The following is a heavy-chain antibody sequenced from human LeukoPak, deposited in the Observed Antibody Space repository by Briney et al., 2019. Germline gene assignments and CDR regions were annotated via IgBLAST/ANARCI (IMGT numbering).Heavy chain of an antibody. CDR3: ARGLYGDYVFDP. CDR2: MNPNSGNT. J-gene: IGHJ5*02. D-gene: IGHD4-17*01. V-gene: IGHV1-8*03. Sequence: ASVKVSCKASVYTFTIYDINWVRQATGQGLEWMGWMNPNSGNTGYAQKFQGRVTITRNTSISTAYMELSSLRSEDTAVYYCARGLYGDYVFDPWGQGTLVTVSS. CDR1: VYTFTIYD.